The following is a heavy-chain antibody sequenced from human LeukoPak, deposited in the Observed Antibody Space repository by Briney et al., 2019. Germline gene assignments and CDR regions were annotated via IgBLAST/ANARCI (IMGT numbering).Heavy chain of an antibody. D-gene: IGHD3-10*01. CDR1: GYTFTGYY. CDR2: ISPNSGGT. J-gene: IGHJ4*02. Sequence: ASVKLSCKASGYTFTGYYMHWVRQPPGPGLEWMGRISPNSGGTTYAQTFPGRVTMTRDTSITTTNMDLSRLSSKDTAVYYSARDYDGSGSYYGNFDYWGQGTLGTVSS. CDR3: ARDYDGSGSYYGNFDY. V-gene: IGHV1-2*06.